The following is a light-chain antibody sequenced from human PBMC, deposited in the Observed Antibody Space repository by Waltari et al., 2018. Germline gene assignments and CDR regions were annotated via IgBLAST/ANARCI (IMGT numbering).Light chain of an antibody. Sequence: DIQMTKSPSTLPASVGDRVTISCRASQSVGTWLAWYQQKPGKAPKLLIYMASSLDSGVPSRFSGSGSGTDFTLTISSLQPDDFATYSCQQYSSFSTFGQGTKV. CDR1: QSVGTW. V-gene: IGKV1-5*03. CDR2: MAS. CDR3: QQYSSFST. J-gene: IGKJ2*01.